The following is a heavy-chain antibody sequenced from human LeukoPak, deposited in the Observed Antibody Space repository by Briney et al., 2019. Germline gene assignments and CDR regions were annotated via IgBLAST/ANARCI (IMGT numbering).Heavy chain of an antibody. CDR3: ARVRAAAVPYYFDY. CDR2: IYYSGST. CDR1: GGSISSYY. V-gene: IGHV4-59*12. J-gene: IGHJ4*02. D-gene: IGHD6-13*01. Sequence: SETLSLTCTVSGGSISSYYWSWIRQPPGKGLEWIGSIYYSGSTYYNAPLKSRVTISVDTSKNQFSLKVRSVTAADTAVYYCARVRAAAVPYYFDYWGQGTLVTVSS.